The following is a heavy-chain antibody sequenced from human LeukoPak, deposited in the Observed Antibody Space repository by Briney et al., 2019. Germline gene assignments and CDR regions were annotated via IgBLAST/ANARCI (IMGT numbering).Heavy chain of an antibody. D-gene: IGHD1-26*01. CDR1: GFTFSSYA. Sequence: PGGSLRLSCAASGFTFSSYAISCARQPPGKGLGWVSAISGSGGSTYYAGSVKGRFTISRDNSKNTLYLQMNSLRAEDTAVYYCAKDGRGGPTHYLFDYWGQGTLVTVSS. J-gene: IGHJ4*02. CDR2: ISGSGGST. CDR3: AKDGRGGPTHYLFDY. V-gene: IGHV3-23*01.